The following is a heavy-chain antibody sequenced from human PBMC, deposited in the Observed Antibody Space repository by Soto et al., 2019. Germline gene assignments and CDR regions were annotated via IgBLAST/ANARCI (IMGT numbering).Heavy chain of an antibody. V-gene: IGHV5-51*01. Sequence: GESLKISCKGSGYSFTSYWIGWVRQMPGKGLEWMGIIYPGDSDTRYSPSFQGQVTISADKSISTAYLQWSSLKASDTAMYYCARELASRYYYDSSGPIDHWGQGTLVTVSS. J-gene: IGHJ4*02. CDR1: GYSFTSYW. CDR2: IYPGDSDT. CDR3: ARELASRYYYDSSGPIDH. D-gene: IGHD3-22*01.